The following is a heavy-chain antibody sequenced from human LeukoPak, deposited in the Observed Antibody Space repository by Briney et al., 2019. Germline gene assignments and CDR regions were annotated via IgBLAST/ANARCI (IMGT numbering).Heavy chain of an antibody. V-gene: IGHV4-39*01. CDR3: ARMSPRLRRLTMTTTKGFDY. J-gene: IGHJ4*02. CDR2: VYYSGST. CDR1: GGSISSSSYH. Sequence: PSETLSLTCTVSGGSISSSSYHWGWVRQPPGKGLEWIGSVYYSGSTYYNPSLKSRVTISVDTSKNQFSLKLSSVTAADTAVHYCARMSPRLRRLTMTTTKGFDYWGQGTLVTVSS. D-gene: IGHD4-17*01.